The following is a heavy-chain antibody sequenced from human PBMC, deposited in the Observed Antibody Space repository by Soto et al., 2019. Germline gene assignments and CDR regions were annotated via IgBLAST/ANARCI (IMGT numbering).Heavy chain of an antibody. Sequence: SQTLSLTCAISGDSVSSNSAAWNWIRQSPSRGLEWLGRTYYRSKWYNDYAVSVKSRITINPDTSKNQFSLQLNSVTPEDTAVYYCARVRITMVRGVIIDYYYGMDVWGQGTTVTVSS. V-gene: IGHV6-1*01. CDR1: GDSVSSNSAA. CDR2: TYYRSKWYN. CDR3: ARVRITMVRGVIIDYYYGMDV. D-gene: IGHD3-10*01. J-gene: IGHJ6*02.